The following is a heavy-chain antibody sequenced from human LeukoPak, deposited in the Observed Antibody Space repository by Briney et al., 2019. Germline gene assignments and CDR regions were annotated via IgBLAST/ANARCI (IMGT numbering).Heavy chain of an antibody. CDR1: GGSFSGYY. CDR2: INHSEST. V-gene: IGHV4-34*01. Sequence: SETPSLTCTVYGGSFSGYYWSWIRQPPGKGLEWIGEINHSESTNYNPSLKSRVTISVDTSKNQFSLKLSSVTAADTAVYYCARDSSYFDYWGQGTLVTVSS. CDR3: ARDSSYFDY. J-gene: IGHJ4*02.